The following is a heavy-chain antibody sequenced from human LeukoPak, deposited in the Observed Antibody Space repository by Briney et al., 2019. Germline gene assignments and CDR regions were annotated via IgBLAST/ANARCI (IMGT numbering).Heavy chain of an antibody. J-gene: IGHJ4*02. D-gene: IGHD6-19*01. Sequence: GGSLRRSCAPSAFTFSSEAIDWLLEHPGKGQVWVSAVSGSGGSTSYADSVKGRFTISRDNSKNTLYLQMNSLRAEDTAVYYCAITTVAGNVGLFDWGQGTLVTVSS. V-gene: IGHV3-23*01. CDR2: VSGSGGST. CDR1: AFTFSSEA. CDR3: AITTVAGNVGLFD.